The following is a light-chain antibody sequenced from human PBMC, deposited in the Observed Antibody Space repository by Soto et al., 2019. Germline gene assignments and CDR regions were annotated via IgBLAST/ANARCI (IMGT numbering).Light chain of an antibody. V-gene: IGLV2-11*01. J-gene: IGLJ1*01. CDR3: CSFTGSIFV. CDR2: DVS. CDR1: SSDVGGYDY. Sequence: QPVLTQPRSVSGSPGQSVTISCAGTSSDVGGYDYVSWYQQHPGKVPKLMVYDVSQRPSGVPDRFSGSKSGNTASLTISGLQAEDEADYYCCSFTGSIFVFGTGTKLTVL.